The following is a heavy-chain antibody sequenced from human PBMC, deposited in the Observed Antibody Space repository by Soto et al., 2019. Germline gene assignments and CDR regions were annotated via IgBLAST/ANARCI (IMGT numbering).Heavy chain of an antibody. CDR3: ARDRRRDDSSGYPTGNWFDP. V-gene: IGHV1-69*01. CDR1: GGTFSSYA. Sequence: QVQLVQSGAEVKKPGSSVKVSCKASGGTFSSYAISWVRQAPGQGLEWMGGIIPIFGTANYAQKFQGRGTITADESTSTAYMELSSLRSEDTAVYYCARDRRRDDSSGYPTGNWFDPWGQGTLVTVSS. D-gene: IGHD3-22*01. CDR2: IIPIFGTA. J-gene: IGHJ5*02.